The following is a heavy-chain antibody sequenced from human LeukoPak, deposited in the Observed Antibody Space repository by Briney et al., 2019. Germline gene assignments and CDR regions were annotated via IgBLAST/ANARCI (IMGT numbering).Heavy chain of an antibody. V-gene: IGHV4-61*02. D-gene: IGHD3-9*01. Sequence: KPSETLSLTCTVSGGSISSSNYYWTWIRQPAGKGLEWIGRMYISGSTNYNPSLKSRVTISVDTSKNQFSLKLSSVTAADTAVYYCARLRYFDWSKWGSYYYYYMDVWGKGTTVTVSS. CDR2: MYISGST. CDR1: GGSISSSNYY. J-gene: IGHJ6*03. CDR3: ARLRYFDWSKWGSYYYYYMDV.